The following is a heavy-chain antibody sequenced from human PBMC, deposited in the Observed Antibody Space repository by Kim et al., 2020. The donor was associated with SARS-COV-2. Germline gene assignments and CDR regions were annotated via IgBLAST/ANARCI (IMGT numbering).Heavy chain of an antibody. D-gene: IGHD1-26*01. V-gene: IGHV3-23*01. CDR2: ISGSGNST. CDR1: GFTFNTYA. Sequence: GGSLRLSCVASGFTFNTYAMSWVRQAPGKGLVWVSSISGSGNSTLYADSVRGRFTISRDNSKNTLYLQMGSLRVEDTAIYYCAREPTPYLLGATYDTLDYCGQGALVTASS. CDR3: AREPTPYLLGATYDTLDY. J-gene: IGHJ4*02.